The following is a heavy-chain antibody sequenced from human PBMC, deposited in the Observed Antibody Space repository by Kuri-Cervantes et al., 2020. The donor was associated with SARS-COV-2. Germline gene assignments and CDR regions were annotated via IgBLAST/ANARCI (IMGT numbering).Heavy chain of an antibody. CDR3: ARCRAGRQLVLCYYYGMDV. Sequence: ASVKVSCKASGHTFTSYGISWVRQAPGQGLEWMGWISAYNGNTNYVQKLQGRVTMTTDTSTSTAYMELSSMRSEDTAVYYCARCRAGRQLVLCYYYGMDVWGQRTTVTVSS. V-gene: IGHV1-18*01. D-gene: IGHD6-13*01. CDR2: ISAYNGNT. CDR1: GHTFTSYG. J-gene: IGHJ6*02.